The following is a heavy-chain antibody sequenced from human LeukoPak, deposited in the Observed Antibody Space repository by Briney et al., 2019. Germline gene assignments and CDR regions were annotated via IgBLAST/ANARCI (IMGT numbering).Heavy chain of an antibody. D-gene: IGHD4-23*01. J-gene: IGHJ3*02. V-gene: IGHV1-69*04. Sequence: GASVKVSCKASGGTFSSYAISWVRQAPGQGLEWMGRIIPILGIANYAQKFQGRVTITADKSTSTAYMELSSLRSEDTAVYYCATDLDYGGNSGAFDIWGQGTMVTVSS. CDR3: ATDLDYGGNSGAFDI. CDR1: GGTFSSYA. CDR2: IIPILGIA.